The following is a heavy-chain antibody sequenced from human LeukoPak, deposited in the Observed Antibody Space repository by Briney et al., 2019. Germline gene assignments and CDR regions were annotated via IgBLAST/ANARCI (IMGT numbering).Heavy chain of an antibody. D-gene: IGHD6-19*01. J-gene: IGHJ4*02. V-gene: IGHV3-30*18. Sequence: PGGSLRLSCAASGFTFNNYGMQWVRQTPGKGLEWVTVISCDGGSQYYADSVKGRFTIARDDSKNTLYLQMNSLRAEDTAVYYCAKAVAGRINFDYWGQGALVTVSS. CDR2: ISCDGGSQ. CDR3: AKAVAGRINFDY. CDR1: GFTFNNYG.